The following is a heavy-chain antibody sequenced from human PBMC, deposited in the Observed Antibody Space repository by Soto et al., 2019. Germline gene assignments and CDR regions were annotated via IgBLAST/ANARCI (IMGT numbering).Heavy chain of an antibody. Sequence: QVQLVQPAPEVKRPGDSVKVSCKTSGYTFTSYPYSWVRQAPGQGLQWMGWVNSYDGTTKVAQQFRDRISLTADKSAATVFMELRRLTSDDTAVYYCAREYYGTTTWIDYWGQGTLVAVSS. J-gene: IGHJ4*02. CDR1: GYTFTSYP. CDR3: AREYYGTTTWIDY. CDR2: VNSYDGTT. D-gene: IGHD1-7*01. V-gene: IGHV1-18*04.